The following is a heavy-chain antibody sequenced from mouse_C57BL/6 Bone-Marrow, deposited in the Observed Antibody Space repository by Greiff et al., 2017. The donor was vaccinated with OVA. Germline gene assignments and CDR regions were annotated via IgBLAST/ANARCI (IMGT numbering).Heavy chain of an antibody. V-gene: IGHV5-12*01. Sequence: DVKLVESGGGLVQPGGSLKLSCAASGFTFSDYYMYWVRQTPEKRLEWVAYISNGGGSTYYPDTVKGRFTISRDNAKNTLYLQMSRLKSEDTAMYYCARPLYYSNLAYWGQGTLVTVSA. J-gene: IGHJ3*01. CDR2: ISNGGGST. CDR3: ARPLYYSNLAY. D-gene: IGHD2-5*01. CDR1: GFTFSDYY.